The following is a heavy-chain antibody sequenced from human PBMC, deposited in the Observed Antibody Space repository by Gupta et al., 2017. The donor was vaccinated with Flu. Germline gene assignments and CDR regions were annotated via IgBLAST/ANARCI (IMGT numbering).Heavy chain of an antibody. CDR3: ARDQSAYYDFWSGPVGFDI. CDR1: GFTFSSYE. D-gene: IGHD3-3*01. J-gene: IGHJ3*02. Sequence: EVQLVESGGGLVQPGVSLRLSCAASGFTFSSYELNWVRQAPGKGLEWVSYISSRGSTIYYADSVKGRFTISRDNAKNSLYLQMNSLRAEDTAVYYCARDQSAYYDFWSGPVGFDIWGQGTMVTVSS. CDR2: ISSRGSTI. V-gene: IGHV3-48*03.